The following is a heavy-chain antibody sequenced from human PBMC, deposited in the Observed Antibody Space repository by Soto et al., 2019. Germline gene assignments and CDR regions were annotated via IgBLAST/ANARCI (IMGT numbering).Heavy chain of an antibody. CDR1: GYSFTGYW. J-gene: IGHJ6*02. Sequence: GESLKISCKGSGYSFTGYWIGWVRQMPGKGLEWMGIIYPGDSDTRYSPSFQGQVTISADKSISTAYLQWSSLKASDTAMYYCARLPTDRGYYYYYYGMDVWGQGTTVTVSS. CDR3: ARLPTDRGYYYYYYGMDV. V-gene: IGHV5-51*01. D-gene: IGHD3-10*01. CDR2: IYPGDSDT.